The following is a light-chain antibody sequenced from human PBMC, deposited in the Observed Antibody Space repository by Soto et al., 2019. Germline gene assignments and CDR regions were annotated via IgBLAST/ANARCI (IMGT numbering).Light chain of an antibody. V-gene: IGKV3-11*01. CDR2: GVY. CDR1: QSVSGNY. J-gene: IGKJ1*01. Sequence: EILLTQSPGTLSLSPGARPTLSGRSSQSVSGNYLSWYQQKPGQAPRLLIYGVYGRATGITVRFSGSGSGTDFTLTISSLEPEDFAVYYCQQRSNWPPTVGQGTKVDIK. CDR3: QQRSNWPPT.